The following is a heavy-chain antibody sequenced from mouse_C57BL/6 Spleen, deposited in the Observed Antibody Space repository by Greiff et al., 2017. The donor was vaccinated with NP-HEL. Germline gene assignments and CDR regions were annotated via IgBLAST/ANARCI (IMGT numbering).Heavy chain of an antibody. CDR1: GFTFSSYA. V-gene: IGHV5-4*01. J-gene: IGHJ4*01. CDR3: ARESDPGGYAMDY. CDR2: ISDGGSYT. Sequence: EVQLQESGGGLVKPGGSLKLSCAASGFTFSSYAMSWVRQTPEKRLEWVATISDGGSYTYYPDNVKGRFTISRDNAKNNLYLQMSHLKSEDTAMYYCARESDPGGYAMDYWGQGTSVTVSS.